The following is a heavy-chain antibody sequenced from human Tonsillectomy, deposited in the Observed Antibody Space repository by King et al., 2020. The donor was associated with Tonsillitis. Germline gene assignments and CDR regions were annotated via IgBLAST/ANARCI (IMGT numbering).Heavy chain of an antibody. Sequence: QLVQSGAELKKPGASLKISCKASSYSFTDYSVHWVRQAPGQGLEWLGVIDPSDGATKKSQKFQGRVTMTWDTSTSTVYMELSSLRSEDTAVYFCARDLCSCSRCKGWVLLMDVWGKGTTVTVPS. CDR2: IDPSDGAT. J-gene: IGHJ6*04. CDR3: ARDLCSCSRCKGWVLLMDV. D-gene: IGHD2-15*01. CDR1: SYSFTDYS. V-gene: IGHV1-46*03.